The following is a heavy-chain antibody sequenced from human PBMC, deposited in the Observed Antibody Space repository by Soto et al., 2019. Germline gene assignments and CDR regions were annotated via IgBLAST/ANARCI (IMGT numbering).Heavy chain of an antibody. Sequence: SETLSLTCAVYGGSFSGYYWSWIRQPPGKGLEWIGEINHSGSTNYNPSLKSRVTISVDTSKNQFSLKLSSVTAADTAVYYCARGRYCMSTSCYANYYYYGRAVWGQGTTVTVS. CDR3: ARGRYCMSTSCYANYYYYGRAV. CDR1: GGSFSGYY. V-gene: IGHV4-34*01. D-gene: IGHD2-2*01. CDR2: INHSGST. J-gene: IGHJ6*02.